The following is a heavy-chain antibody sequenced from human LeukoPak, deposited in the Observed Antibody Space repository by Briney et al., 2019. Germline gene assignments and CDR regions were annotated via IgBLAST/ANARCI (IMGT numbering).Heavy chain of an antibody. CDR1: GGTLSSYA. Sequence: ASVKVSCKASGGTLSSYAISWVRQAPGQGLEWMGGIIPIFGTANYAQKFQGRVTITTDESTSTAYMELSSLRSEDTAVYYCARNKRTIFGVVISWFDPWGQGTLVTVSS. D-gene: IGHD3-3*01. CDR2: IIPIFGTA. V-gene: IGHV1-69*05. J-gene: IGHJ5*02. CDR3: ARNKRTIFGVVISWFDP.